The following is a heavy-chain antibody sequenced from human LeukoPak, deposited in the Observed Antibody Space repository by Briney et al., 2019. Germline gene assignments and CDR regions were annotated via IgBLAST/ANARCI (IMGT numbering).Heavy chain of an antibody. D-gene: IGHD3-3*01. Sequence: ASVKVSCKASGYTFTSYDINWVRQATGQGLEWMGWMNPNSGGTNYAQKFQGRVTMTRDTSISTAYMELSRLRSDDTAVYYCARDFTIFGGEYYFDYWGQGTLVTVSS. CDR3: ARDFTIFGGEYYFDY. V-gene: IGHV1-2*02. CDR2: MNPNSGGT. J-gene: IGHJ4*02. CDR1: GYTFTSYD.